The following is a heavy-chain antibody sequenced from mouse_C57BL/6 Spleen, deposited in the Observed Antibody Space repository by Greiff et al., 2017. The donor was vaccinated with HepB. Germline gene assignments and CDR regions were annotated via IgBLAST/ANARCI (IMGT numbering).Heavy chain of an antibody. CDR2: ISYDGSN. CDR1: GYSITSGYY. D-gene: IGHD2-4*01. V-gene: IGHV3-6*01. CDR3: ARGRIYDYDFAY. Sequence: EVHLVESGPGLVKPSQSLSLTCSVTGYSITSGYYWNWIRQFPGNKLEWMGYISYDGSNNYNQTLKNRISITRDTSKNQFFLNLNSVTTEDTATYYCARGRIYDYDFAYWGQGTLVTVSA. J-gene: IGHJ3*01.